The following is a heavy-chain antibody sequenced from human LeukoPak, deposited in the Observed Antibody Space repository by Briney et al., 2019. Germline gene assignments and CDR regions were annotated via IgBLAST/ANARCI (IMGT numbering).Heavy chain of an antibody. Sequence: AGSLRLSCAASGFTFSSYSMNWVRQAPGKGLEWVSSISSSSSYIYYADSVKGRFTISRGNAKNSLYLQMNSLRAEDTAVYYCASRGPFEELLPPFHYWGQGTLVTVSS. CDR3: ASRGPFEELLPPFHY. CDR2: ISSSSSYI. CDR1: GFTFSSYS. D-gene: IGHD3-10*01. V-gene: IGHV3-21*01. J-gene: IGHJ4*02.